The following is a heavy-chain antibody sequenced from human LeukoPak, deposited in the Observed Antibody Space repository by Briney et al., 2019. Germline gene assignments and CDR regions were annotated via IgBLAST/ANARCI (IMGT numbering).Heavy chain of an antibody. CDR3: ARDGCSSTSCYPNYYYYGMDV. J-gene: IGHJ6*04. CDR1: GFTFSSYG. V-gene: IGHV3-33*01. CDR2: IWYDGSNK. D-gene: IGHD2-2*01. Sequence: GRSLRLSCAASGFTFSSYGMHWVRQAQGKGLEWVAVIWYDGSNKYYADSVKGRFTISRDNSKNTLYLQMNSLRAEDTAVYYCARDGCSSTSCYPNYYYYGMDVWGKGTTVTVSS.